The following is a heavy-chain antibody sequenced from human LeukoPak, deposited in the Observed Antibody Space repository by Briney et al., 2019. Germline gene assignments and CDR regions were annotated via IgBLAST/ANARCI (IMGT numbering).Heavy chain of an antibody. J-gene: IGHJ4*02. D-gene: IGHD3-16*02. CDR1: GFIFSSYW. V-gene: IGHV3-74*01. CDR3: ARGSYYDYVWGSYRSFVFDY. CDR2: INTDGSST. Sequence: GGSLRLSCAASGFIFSSYWMHWVRHAPGKGLAWVSRINTDGSSTSYADSVKGRFTISRDNAKNTLYLQMNSLRAEDTAVYYCARGSYYDYVWGSYRSFVFDYWGQGTLVTVSS.